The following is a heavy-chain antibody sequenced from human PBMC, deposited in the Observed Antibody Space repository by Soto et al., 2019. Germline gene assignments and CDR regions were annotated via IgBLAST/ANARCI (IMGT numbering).Heavy chain of an antibody. J-gene: IGHJ6*02. CDR3: ARDPRDGMDV. V-gene: IGHV3-33*01. CDR1: VFTFSSYG. Sequence: GGSLRLSCAASVFTFSSYGMHWVRQAPGKWLEWLAVIWYDGSNKXXADSVKVRXTISRYNSKNTXYLQKXSLRAEDTAVYYCARDPRDGMDVWSQGTTVTVSS. CDR2: IWYDGSNK.